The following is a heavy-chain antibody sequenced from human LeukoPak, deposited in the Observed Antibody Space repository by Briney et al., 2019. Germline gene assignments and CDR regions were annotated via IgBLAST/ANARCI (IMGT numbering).Heavy chain of an antibody. CDR1: GGSISSYY. V-gene: IGHV4-59*01. D-gene: IGHD1-20*01. J-gene: IGHJ4*02. CDR2: IHYSGST. Sequence: SETLSLTCTVSGGSISSYYWSWIRQPPGKGLEWIGYIHYSGSTNYNPSLKSRVTISVDTSKNQFSLKLSSVTAADTAVYYCARITGTTYYFDYWGQGTLVTVSS. CDR3: ARITGTTYYFDY.